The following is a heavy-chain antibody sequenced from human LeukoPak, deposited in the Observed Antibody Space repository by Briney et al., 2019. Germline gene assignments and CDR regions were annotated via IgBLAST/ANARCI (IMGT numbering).Heavy chain of an antibody. D-gene: IGHD1-26*01. CDR3: KRDEAVGAPFDY. CDR1: GLTVINYW. Sequence: GPSLRLSCVASGLTVINYWMHSGRQSPGKGLVWVSRITSDVSSTSYADPVKGRFTISRDNAKNTLYLHMNSLRAEDTPVNYCKRDEAVGAPFDYWGQGLLVTVSS. CDR2: ITSDVSST. J-gene: IGHJ4*02. V-gene: IGHV3-74*01.